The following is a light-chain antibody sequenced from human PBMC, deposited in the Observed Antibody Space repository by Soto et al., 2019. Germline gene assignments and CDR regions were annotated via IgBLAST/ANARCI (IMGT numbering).Light chain of an antibody. CDR3: QQYNNWGLS. J-gene: IGKJ4*01. V-gene: IGKV3D-15*01. Sequence: IGVTQSPATLSVSPGERVTLSCRASQNVGTNLAWYQQKPGQAPRLLIYGSSTRATGIPATFSGSGSGTEFTLTISSLQSEESAVYYCQQYNNWGLSFGGGTKVEIK. CDR2: GSS. CDR1: QNVGTN.